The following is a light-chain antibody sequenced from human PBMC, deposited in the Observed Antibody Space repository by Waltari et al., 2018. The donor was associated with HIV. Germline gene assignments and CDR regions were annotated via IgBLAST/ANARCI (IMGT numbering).Light chain of an antibody. V-gene: IGLV2-14*01. CDR2: EVR. J-gene: IGLJ3*02. CDR3: SSYTSSDTPYWV. Sequence: QSALTQPASVSGSLGHSITISCTGSRTAIGAFDYVSWYQQHPDRPPKLLIYEVRNRPLGVSNRFSGSKSGDTASLTISGLQAEDEAHYFCSSYTSSDTPYWVFGGGTKLTVL. CDR1: RTAIGAFDY.